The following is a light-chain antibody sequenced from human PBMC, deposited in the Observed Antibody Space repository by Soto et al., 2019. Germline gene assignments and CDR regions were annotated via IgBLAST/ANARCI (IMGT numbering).Light chain of an antibody. Sequence: EIVLTQSPGTLSLSPGERATLSCRAGQSVSSSYLAWYQQKPGQAPRLLIYDASSRATGIPDRFSGSGSGTDFTLTISRLEPEDFAVYYCQQYGSSPTFGQGTKVEIK. CDR3: QQYGSSPT. V-gene: IGKV3-20*01. CDR1: QSVSSSY. CDR2: DAS. J-gene: IGKJ1*01.